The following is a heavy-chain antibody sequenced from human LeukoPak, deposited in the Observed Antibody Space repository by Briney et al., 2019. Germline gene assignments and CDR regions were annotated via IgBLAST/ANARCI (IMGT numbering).Heavy chain of an antibody. D-gene: IGHD6-13*01. Sequence: GESPKISWKGSGYSFTSYWIGWVRQVPGKGLEWIGIIYPGDSDTRYSPSFQGQVTISADKSISTAYLQWSSPKASDTAMYYCARRGIAAAGPIDYWGQGTLVTVSS. CDR3: ARRGIAAAGPIDY. J-gene: IGHJ4*02. V-gene: IGHV5-51*01. CDR1: GYSFTSYW. CDR2: IYPGDSDT.